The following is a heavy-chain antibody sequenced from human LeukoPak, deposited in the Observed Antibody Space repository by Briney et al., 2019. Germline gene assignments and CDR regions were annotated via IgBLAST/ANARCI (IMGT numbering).Heavy chain of an antibody. Sequence: SSETLSLTCVVYGGSFSGYHWSWIRQSPGKGLEWSGEINHRGSANYNPSLKRRVTMSLDTSKNQFSLKLSSVTAADTAVYYCAKSLYGSGSYYNWFDPWGQGTLVTLPT. J-gene: IGHJ5*02. CDR1: GGSFSGYH. V-gene: IGHV4-34*01. CDR3: AKSLYGSGSYYNWFDP. D-gene: IGHD3-10*01. CDR2: INHRGSA.